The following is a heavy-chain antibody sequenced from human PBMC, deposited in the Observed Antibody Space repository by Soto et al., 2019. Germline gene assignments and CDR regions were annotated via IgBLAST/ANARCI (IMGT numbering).Heavy chain of an antibody. CDR1: GGTFSSYA. J-gene: IGHJ6*02. D-gene: IGHD2-15*01. CDR3: AREIVVVVAANTPNIDYYYGMDV. V-gene: IGHV1-69*01. CDR2: IIPIFGTA. Sequence: QVQLVQSGAEVKKPGSSVKVSCKASGGTFSSYAISWVRQAPGQGLEWMGGIIPIFGTANYAQKFQGRVTITADESKSTAYMELSSLRSEDTAVYYCAREIVVVVAANTPNIDYYYGMDVWGQGTTVTVSS.